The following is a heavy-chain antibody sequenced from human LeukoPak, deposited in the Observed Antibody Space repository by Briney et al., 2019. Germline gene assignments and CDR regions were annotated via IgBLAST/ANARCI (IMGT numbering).Heavy chain of an antibody. J-gene: IGHJ4*02. CDR2: ISYDGSNK. D-gene: IGHD3-22*01. CDR1: GFTFSSYA. V-gene: IGHV3-30-3*01. CDR3: ARDPPYYYDSSGYNPPDY. Sequence: GGSLRLSCAASGFTFSSYAMHWVRQAPGKGLEWVAVISYDGSNKYYADSVKGRFTISRDNSKNTLYLQMNSLRAEDTAVYYCARDPPYYYDSSGYNPPDYWGQGTLVTVSS.